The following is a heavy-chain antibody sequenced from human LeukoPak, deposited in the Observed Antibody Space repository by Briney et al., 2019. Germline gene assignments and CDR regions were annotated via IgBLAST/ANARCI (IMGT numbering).Heavy chain of an antibody. V-gene: IGHV3-23*01. CDR2: ISASSGSI. CDR1: GFTFSSYA. D-gene: IGHD2-2*01. Sequence: GGSLRLSCAASGFTFSSYAMSWVRQAPGKGLEWVSSISASSGSIYYADSVKGRFTISRDNSKNTLYLQMDSLRPEDTAVYYCVKVPGQIVALPAGDDAFDIWGQGTMVTVSS. CDR3: VKVPGQIVALPAGDDAFDI. J-gene: IGHJ3*02.